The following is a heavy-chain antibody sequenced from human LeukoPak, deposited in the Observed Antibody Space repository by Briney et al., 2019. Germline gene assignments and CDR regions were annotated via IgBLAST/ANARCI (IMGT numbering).Heavy chain of an antibody. J-gene: IGHJ4*02. CDR2: INHGGST. Sequence: SETLSLTCAVYGGSFSGYYWSWIRQPPGKGLEWIGEINHGGSTNYNPSLKSRVTISVDTSKNQFSLKLSSVTAADTAVYYCARDLNYYDSWGQGTLVTVSS. V-gene: IGHV4-34*01. D-gene: IGHD3-22*01. CDR1: GGSFSGYY. CDR3: ARDLNYYDS.